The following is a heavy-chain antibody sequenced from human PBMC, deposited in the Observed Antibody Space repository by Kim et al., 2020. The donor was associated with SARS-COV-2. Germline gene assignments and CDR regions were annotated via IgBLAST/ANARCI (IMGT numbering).Heavy chain of an antibody. CDR1: GFTFSSYG. CDR2: ISYDGSNK. V-gene: IGHV3-30*18. J-gene: IGHJ4*02. D-gene: IGHD3-10*01. Sequence: GGSLRLSCAASGFTFSSYGMHWVRQAPGKGLEWVAVISYDGSNKYYADSVKGRFTISRDNSKNTLYLQMNSLRAEDTAVYYCAKDTIFYGSGSCLDYWGQGTLVTVSS. CDR3: AKDTIFYGSGSCLDY.